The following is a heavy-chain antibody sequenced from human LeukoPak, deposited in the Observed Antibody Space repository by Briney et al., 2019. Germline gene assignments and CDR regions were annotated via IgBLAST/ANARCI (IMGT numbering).Heavy chain of an antibody. D-gene: IGHD3-10*01. CDR3: AIGMYIELFIGYPCCY. V-gene: IGHV3-11*04. CDR2: IISTGSII. J-gene: IGHJ4*02. CDR1: GFIFSDYY. Sequence: GGSRRLSWPASGFIFSDYYMSWIRQAPGEGLEWLSYIISTGSIIYYADSVKGRFTLSRDNAKNSMYLQMNSLRPEDTAVYYCAIGMYIELFIGYPCCYWGQGTLVTVSS.